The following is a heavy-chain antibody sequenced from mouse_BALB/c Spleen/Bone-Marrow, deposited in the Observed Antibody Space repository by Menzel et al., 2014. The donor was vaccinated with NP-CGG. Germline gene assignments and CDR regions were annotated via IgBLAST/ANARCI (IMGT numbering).Heavy chain of an antibody. CDR1: GYTFPSYI. V-gene: IGHV1-14*01. CDR3: ARLGPYYRYDVAY. Sequence: VQLQQSGPELVKPGASVKMSCKASGYTFPSYIIHWVKQKPGQGLDWIGYINPYNDYTKYNEKFKGKATLTSDRSSSTAYMELSSLTSEDSAVYYCARLGPYYRYDVAYWGQGTLVTVSA. CDR2: INPYNDYT. J-gene: IGHJ3*01. D-gene: IGHD2-14*01.